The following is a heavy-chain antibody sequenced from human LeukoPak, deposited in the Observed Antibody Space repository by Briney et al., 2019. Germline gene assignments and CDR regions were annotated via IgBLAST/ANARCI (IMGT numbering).Heavy chain of an antibody. CDR1: GFTFSNYW. J-gene: IGHJ3*02. D-gene: IGHD3-3*01. V-gene: IGHV3-7*01. CDR2: IKDDGSEK. CDR3: ARDQNFGVDDAFDI. Sequence: GGSLRLSCAASGFTFSNYWMSWVRQAPGKGLEWVANIKDDGSEKYYVDSVKGRFTTSRDNAKNSLYLQMNSLRAEDTAVYYCARDQNFGVDDAFDIWGQGTMVTVSS.